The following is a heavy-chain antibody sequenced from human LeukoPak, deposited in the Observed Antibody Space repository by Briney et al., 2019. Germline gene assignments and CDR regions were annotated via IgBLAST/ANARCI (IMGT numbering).Heavy chain of an antibody. CDR1: GFTFSSYA. CDR2: MSGSGGST. CDR3: ARILVVVITTLHRAFDI. V-gene: IGHV3-23*01. D-gene: IGHD3-22*01. J-gene: IGHJ3*02. Sequence: GGSLRLSCAASGFTFSSYAMSWVRQAPGKGLEWDSSMSGSGGSTYYADSVKGRFTISRDNSKNTLYLQMNSLRAEDTAVYYCARILVVVITTLHRAFDIWGQGTMVTVSS.